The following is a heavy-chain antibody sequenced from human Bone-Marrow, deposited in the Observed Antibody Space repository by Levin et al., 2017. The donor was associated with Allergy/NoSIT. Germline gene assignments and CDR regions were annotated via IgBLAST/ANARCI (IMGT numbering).Heavy chain of an antibody. D-gene: IGHD3-22*01. V-gene: IGHV4-39*07. CDR3: AREKTYYYDSSGYSNWFDP. CDR2: IYYSGST. J-gene: IGHJ5*02. Sequence: GSLRLSCTVSGGSISSSSYYWGWIRQPPGKGLEWIGSIYYSGSTYYNPSLKSRVTISVDTSKNQFSLKLSSVTAADTAVYYCAREKTYYYDSSGYSNWFDPWGQGTLVTVSS. CDR1: GGSISSSSYY.